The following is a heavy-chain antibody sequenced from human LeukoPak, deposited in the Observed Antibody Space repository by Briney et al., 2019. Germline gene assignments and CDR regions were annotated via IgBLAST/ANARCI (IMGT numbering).Heavy chain of an antibody. D-gene: IGHD3-3*01. CDR2: VNSDETIA. V-gene: IGHV3-74*01. J-gene: IGHJ4*02. CDR1: GFTFSNYW. Sequence: GGSLRLSRAASGFTFSNYWMHWVRQAPGKGLVWVSRVNSDETIATYADSVKGRFTISRDNAKNTLFLQMNSLRAEDTAVYFCVRDIYVRRDSWYDVRTFDNWGQGTLVTVSS. CDR3: VRDIYVRRDSWYDVRTFDN.